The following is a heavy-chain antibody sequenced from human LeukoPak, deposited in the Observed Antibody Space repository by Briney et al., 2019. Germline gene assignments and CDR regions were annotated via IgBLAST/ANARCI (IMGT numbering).Heavy chain of an antibody. D-gene: IGHD1-26*01. CDR3: ARPSGSYSS. V-gene: IGHV1-69*04. J-gene: IGHJ4*02. Sequence: SVKVSCKASGGTFSSYAISWVRQAPGQGLEWMGRIIPILGIANYAQKFKGRVTITADKSTSTAYMELSSLRSEDTAVYYCARPSGSYSSWGQGTLVTVSS. CDR1: GGTFSSYA. CDR2: IIPILGIA.